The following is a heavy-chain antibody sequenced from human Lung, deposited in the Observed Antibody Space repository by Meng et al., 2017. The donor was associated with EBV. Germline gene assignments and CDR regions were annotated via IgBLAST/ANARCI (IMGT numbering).Heavy chain of an antibody. Sequence: QLSRTALVHTSQTRSLPCCTSGSSGYSSSAAWTWLRQAPSRVLEWLGRTYYRSKWYNDYAVFVKSRITINPDTSKNQFSLQLNSVTPEDTAVYYCARGATSVFDLWGRGTLVTVSS. CDR1: GSSGYSSSAA. V-gene: IGHV6-1*01. CDR3: ARGATSVFDL. J-gene: IGHJ2*01. CDR2: TYYRSKWYN.